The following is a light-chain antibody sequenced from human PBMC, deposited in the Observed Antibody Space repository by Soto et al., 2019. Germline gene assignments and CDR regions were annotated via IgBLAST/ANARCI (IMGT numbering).Light chain of an antibody. V-gene: IGKV3-11*01. CDR3: QLLSDWPPT. Sequence: EIVLTQSPATLSLSPGERATLSCRASQSLSTYLAWYQQKPGQAPRLLIFGASNRATCIPTRFSGSGSGTDFTLTISSLGPEDFAVYYCQLLSDWPPTFGPGTKVDF. J-gene: IGKJ3*01. CDR1: QSLSTY. CDR2: GAS.